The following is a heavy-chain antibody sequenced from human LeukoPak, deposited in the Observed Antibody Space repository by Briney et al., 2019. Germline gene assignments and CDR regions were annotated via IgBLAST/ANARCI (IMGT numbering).Heavy chain of an antibody. J-gene: IGHJ4*02. CDR1: GFTFTDAW. CDR2: IESNSDGGAT. Sequence: GGSLRLSCAASGFTFTDAWVTWVRQPPGKGLEWVGRIESNSDGGATEYAAPVKGRFTISRDDSKTTLYLQMNSLKTEDTAVYYCTTFWTGHYVVDYWGQGTLVTVSS. D-gene: IGHD3/OR15-3a*01. CDR3: TTFWTGHYVVDY. V-gene: IGHV3-15*04.